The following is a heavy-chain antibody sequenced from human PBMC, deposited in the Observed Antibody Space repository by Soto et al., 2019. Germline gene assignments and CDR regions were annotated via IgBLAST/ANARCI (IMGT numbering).Heavy chain of an antibody. CDR1: GVSISSGNW. Sequence: EPLPVTGAVSGVSISSGNWSTWVRQSPQRGLEYIGEIFHDGTANYYPSFERRVAISVDTSKNQFSLKLTSVTAADTAIYFCARLVYDTRLNYMYFDFWGQGTQVTGPS. CDR2: IFHDGTA. D-gene: IGHD3-10*01. CDR3: ARLVYDTRLNYMYFDF. V-gene: IGHV4-4*01. J-gene: IGHJ4*02.